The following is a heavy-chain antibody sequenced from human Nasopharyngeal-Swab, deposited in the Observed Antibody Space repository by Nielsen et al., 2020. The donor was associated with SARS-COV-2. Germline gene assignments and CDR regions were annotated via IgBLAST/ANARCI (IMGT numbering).Heavy chain of an antibody. D-gene: IGHD3-16*01. J-gene: IGHJ4*02. V-gene: IGHV3-21*01. CDR2: ISSRSSNI. CDR3: ARDIGGGRYGSDY. CDR1: GFVFSIYG. Sequence: GESLKISCAASGFVFSIYGMNWVRQAPGKGLGWVSSISSRSSNIYYADSVKGRFTISRDNAKNSLYLQMNSLRAEDTAVYYCARDIGGGRYGSDYWGQGTLVTVSS.